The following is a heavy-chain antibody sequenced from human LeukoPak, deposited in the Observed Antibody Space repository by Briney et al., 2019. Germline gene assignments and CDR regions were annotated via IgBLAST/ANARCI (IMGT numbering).Heavy chain of an antibody. D-gene: IGHD3-9*01. J-gene: IGHJ4*02. V-gene: IGHV3-30*18. CDR3: AKGTTTDYDILTPYYFDY. CDR2: ISYDGSNK. Sequence: PGGSLRLSCAASGFTFSSYGMHWVRQAPGKGLEWVAVISYDGSNKYYADSVKGRFTISRDNSKNTLYLQMNGLRAEDTAVYYCAKGTTTDYDILTPYYFDYWGQGTLVTVSS. CDR1: GFTFSSYG.